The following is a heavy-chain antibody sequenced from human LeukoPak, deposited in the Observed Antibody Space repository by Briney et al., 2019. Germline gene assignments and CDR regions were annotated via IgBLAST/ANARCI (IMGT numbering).Heavy chain of an antibody. CDR3: ARDAQWLVPEGYFYYMDV. J-gene: IGHJ6*03. Sequence: GALKLSFAGSGFPFSRYSMNWFRPAPGKGLERGSSINSRSTNIFYADSVKGRFTISRDNAKNSLYLQMNSLGAEDTAVYYCARDAQWLVPEGYFYYMDVWGKGTTVTVSS. CDR2: INSRSTNI. CDR1: GFPFSRYS. D-gene: IGHD6-19*01. V-gene: IGHV3-21*01.